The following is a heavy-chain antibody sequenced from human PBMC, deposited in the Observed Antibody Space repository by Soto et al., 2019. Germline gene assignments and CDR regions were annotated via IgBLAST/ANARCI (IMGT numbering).Heavy chain of an antibody. Sequence: GASVKVSCKASGYTFAIFGVNWVRQAPGQGLEWMGWIGAYNGDTNYAQTLQGRVTMTTDTSTSTAYMELRSLRSDDTAVYYCARGTGTTSEGSLFDYWG. CDR3: ARGTGTTSEGSLFDY. V-gene: IGHV1-18*01. CDR1: GYTFAIFG. CDR2: IGAYNGDT. D-gene: IGHD1-1*01. J-gene: IGHJ4*01.